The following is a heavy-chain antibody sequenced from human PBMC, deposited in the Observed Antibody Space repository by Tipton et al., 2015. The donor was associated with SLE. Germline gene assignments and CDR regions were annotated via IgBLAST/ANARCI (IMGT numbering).Heavy chain of an antibody. CDR1: GFTVSSDY. D-gene: IGHD3-3*02. V-gene: IGHV3-48*04. J-gene: IGHJ5*02. CDR2: ITSNSGTI. CDR3: ARDWHSWFDP. Sequence: SLRLSCAASGFTVSSDYMSWVRQAPGKGLEWVAYITSNSGTIYYADSVRGRFTVSRDNAKNTLYLQMHSLRAEDTAVYYCARDWHSWFDPWGQGTLVTVSS.